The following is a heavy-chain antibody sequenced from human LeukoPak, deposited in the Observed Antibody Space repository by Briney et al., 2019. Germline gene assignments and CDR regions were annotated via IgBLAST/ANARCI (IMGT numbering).Heavy chain of an antibody. CDR2: IIPIFGTA. D-gene: IGHD2-8*01. CDR1: GGTFSSYA. V-gene: IGHV1-69*05. CDR3: ARTNINWNDV. J-gene: IGHJ5*02. Sequence: SVKVSCKASGGTFSSYAISWVRQAPGQGLEWMGRIIPIFGTANYAQKFQGRVTIATDESTSTAYMELSSLRSEDTAVYYCARTNINWNDVWGQGTLVTVSS.